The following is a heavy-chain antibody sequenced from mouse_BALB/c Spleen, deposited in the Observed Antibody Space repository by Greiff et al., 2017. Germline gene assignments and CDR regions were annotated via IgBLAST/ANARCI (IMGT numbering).Heavy chain of an antibody. CDR1: GYSFTGYF. D-gene: IGHD2-1*01. J-gene: IGHJ3*01. Sequence: EVQLQQSGPELVKPGASVKISCKASGYSFTGYFMNWVMQSHGKSLEWIGRINPYNGDTFYNQKFKGKATLTVDKSSSTAHMELRSLASEDSAVYYCARYGNYEAWFAYWGQGTLVTVSA. CDR3: ARYGNYEAWFAY. CDR2: INPYNGDT. V-gene: IGHV1-20*02.